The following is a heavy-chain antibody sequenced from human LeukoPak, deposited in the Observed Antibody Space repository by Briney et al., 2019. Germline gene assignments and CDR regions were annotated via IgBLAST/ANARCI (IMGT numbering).Heavy chain of an antibody. CDR2: IFYSGST. CDR1: GGSISSYY. CDR3: AKSNGYGLVDI. J-gene: IGHJ3*02. D-gene: IGHD3-10*01. Sequence: SETLSLTCTVSGGSISSYYWSWVRQPPGKGLEWIGNIFYSGSTYYSPSLKSRVTISLDTSRNQFSLKLNSVTAADTAVYYCAKSNGYGLVDIWGQGTMVTVSS. V-gene: IGHV4-59*12.